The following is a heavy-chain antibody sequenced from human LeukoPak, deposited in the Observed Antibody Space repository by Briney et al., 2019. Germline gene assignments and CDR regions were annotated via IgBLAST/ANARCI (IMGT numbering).Heavy chain of an antibody. CDR1: GGSISSYY. D-gene: IGHD3-10*01. Sequence: SETLSLTCTVSGGSISSYYWSWIRQPPGKGLEWIGYIYYSGSTNYNPSLKSRVTISVDTSKNQFSLKLSSVTAADTAVYYCARHSGDGSGSYYPFDYWGQGTLVTVSS. V-gene: IGHV4-59*08. CDR2: IYYSGST. CDR3: ARHSGDGSGSYYPFDY. J-gene: IGHJ4*02.